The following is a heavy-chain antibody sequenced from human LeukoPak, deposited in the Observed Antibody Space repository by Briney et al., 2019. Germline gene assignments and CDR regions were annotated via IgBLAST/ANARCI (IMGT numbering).Heavy chain of an antibody. CDR2: IKQDETEE. V-gene: IGHV3-7*01. Sequence: PGESLRLSCTASGFTFSNFWMGWVRQAPGKGLEWVANIKQDETEEFYLGSVKGRFTISRDNAKNTLYLQMNSLRAEDTAVYYCARALSITMIVVVSYWGQGTLVTVSS. J-gene: IGHJ4*02. CDR3: ARALSITMIVVVSY. CDR1: GFTFSNFW. D-gene: IGHD3-22*01.